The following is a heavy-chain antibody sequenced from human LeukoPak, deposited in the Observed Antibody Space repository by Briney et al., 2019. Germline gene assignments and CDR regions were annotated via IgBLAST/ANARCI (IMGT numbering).Heavy chain of an antibody. V-gene: IGHV4-34*01. CDR1: GGPFSGYY. D-gene: IGHD7-27*01. CDR3: ARLGPLNY. Sequence: SETLSLTCAVYGGPFSGYYWSWIRQPPGKGLEWIGEINHSGSTNYNPSLKSRVTISVDTSNNQFSLKLSSVTAADTAVYYCARLGPLNYWGQGTLVTVSS. CDR2: INHSGST. J-gene: IGHJ4*02.